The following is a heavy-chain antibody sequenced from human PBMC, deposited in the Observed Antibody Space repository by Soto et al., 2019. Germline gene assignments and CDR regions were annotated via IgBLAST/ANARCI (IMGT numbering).Heavy chain of an antibody. CDR1: GFTFSSYW. Sequence: GGSLRLSCAASGFTFSSYWMHWVRQAPGKGLVWVSRINSDGSSTSYADSVKGRFTISRDNAKNTLYLQMNSLRAEDTAVYYCARGHDFWSGYNAFDIWGQGTMVTVSS. D-gene: IGHD3-3*01. CDR2: INSDGSST. J-gene: IGHJ3*02. V-gene: IGHV3-74*01. CDR3: ARGHDFWSGYNAFDI.